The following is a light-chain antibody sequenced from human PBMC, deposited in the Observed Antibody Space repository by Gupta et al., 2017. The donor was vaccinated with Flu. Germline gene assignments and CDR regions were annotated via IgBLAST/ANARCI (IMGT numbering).Light chain of an antibody. J-gene: IGLJ3*02. CDR2: RNN. V-gene: IGLV10-54*04. CDR3: SAWDSSLRARL. Sequence: TATPTCTGNSANVGNQGAAWLQQHQGHPPKLLSYRNNDRPSGISERFSASRSGNTASLTITGLQAEDEGDYYCSAWDSSLRARLFGGGTSLTVL. CDR1: SANVGNQG.